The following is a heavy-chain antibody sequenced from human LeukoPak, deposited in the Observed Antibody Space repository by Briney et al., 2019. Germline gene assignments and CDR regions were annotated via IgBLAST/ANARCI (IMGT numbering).Heavy chain of an antibody. J-gene: IGHJ4*02. CDR3: AIMHPYYDGSGYWVQ. CDR1: GFTFSSYA. V-gene: IGHV3-23*01. CDR2: ISTSGVST. Sequence: GESLRLSCAASGFTFSSYAMSWVRQAPGKGLEWVSGISTSGVSTSYADSVKGRFTISRDNPRNTLYMQMNSLRAEDTALYYCAIMHPYYDGSGYWVQWGQGTLVTVSS. D-gene: IGHD3-22*01.